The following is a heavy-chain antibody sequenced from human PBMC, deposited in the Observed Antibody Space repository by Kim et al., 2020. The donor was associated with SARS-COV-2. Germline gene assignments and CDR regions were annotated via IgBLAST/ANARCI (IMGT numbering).Heavy chain of an antibody. J-gene: IGHJ1*01. CDR3: ARGYCSGGSCPPGGY. V-gene: IGHV1-18*04. CDR1: GYTFNNYR. Sequence: ASVKVSCKTSGYTFNNYRISWVRQAPGQGLEWMGWINPYDGNTNYAQKVLHSVTMTTDTSTSTAYMELKSLRSDDTAVYYCARGYCSGGSCPPGGYWGQGTLVTVSS. CDR2: INPYDGNT. D-gene: IGHD2-15*01.